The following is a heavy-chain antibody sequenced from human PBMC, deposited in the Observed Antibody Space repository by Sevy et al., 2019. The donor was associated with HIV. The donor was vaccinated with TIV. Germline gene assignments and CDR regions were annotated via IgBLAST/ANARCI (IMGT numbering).Heavy chain of an antibody. CDR3: ARVVLYYDANYCDY. CDR2: ISGTSGTI. Sequence: GGSLRLSCAASGFSFSQYSMNWVRQAPGKGLEWPSYISGTSGTIYYAASVKGRFTISRDNAKNSVYLQMNSLRDEDTAVYYCARVVLYYDANYCDYWGQGALVTVSS. CDR1: GFSFSQYS. V-gene: IGHV3-48*02. J-gene: IGHJ4*02. D-gene: IGHD3-22*01.